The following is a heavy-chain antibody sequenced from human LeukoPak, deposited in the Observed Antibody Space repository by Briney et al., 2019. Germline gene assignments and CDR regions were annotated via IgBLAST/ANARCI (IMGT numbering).Heavy chain of an antibody. CDR3: ARQSCSSTSCYLYFDY. Sequence: GESLKIFCKGSGYSFTSYWIGWVRQMPGKGLEWMGIIYPGDSDTRYSPSFQGQVTISADKSISTAYLQWSSLKASDTAMYYCARQSCSSTSCYLYFDYWGQGTLVTVSS. V-gene: IGHV5-51*01. CDR2: IYPGDSDT. CDR1: GYSFTSYW. J-gene: IGHJ4*02. D-gene: IGHD2-2*01.